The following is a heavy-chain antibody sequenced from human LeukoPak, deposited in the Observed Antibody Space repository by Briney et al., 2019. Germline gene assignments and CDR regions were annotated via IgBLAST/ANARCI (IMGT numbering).Heavy chain of an antibody. CDR1: GFTFSSYG. Sequence: GRSLRLSCAASGFTFSSYGMHWVRQAPGKGLEWGAVISYDGSNKYYADSVKGRFTISRDNSKNTLYLQMNSLRAEDTAVYYCAKENYDSSGCLDYWGQGTLVTVSS. J-gene: IGHJ4*02. V-gene: IGHV3-30*18. CDR2: ISYDGSNK. CDR3: AKENYDSSGCLDY. D-gene: IGHD3-22*01.